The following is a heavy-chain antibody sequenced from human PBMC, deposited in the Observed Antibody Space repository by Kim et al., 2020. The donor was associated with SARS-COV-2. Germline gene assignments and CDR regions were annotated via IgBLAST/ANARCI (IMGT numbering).Heavy chain of an antibody. CDR1: GGSISSGSYY. CDR3: ARMVRGVMLDY. J-gene: IGHJ4*02. V-gene: IGHV4-61*02. D-gene: IGHD3-10*01. CDR2: IYTSGST. Sequence: SETLSLTCTVSGGSISSGSYYWSWIRQPAGKGLEWIGRIYTSGSTNYNPSLKSRVTISVDTSKNQFSLKLSSVTAADTAVYYCARMVRGVMLDYWGQGTLVTVSS.